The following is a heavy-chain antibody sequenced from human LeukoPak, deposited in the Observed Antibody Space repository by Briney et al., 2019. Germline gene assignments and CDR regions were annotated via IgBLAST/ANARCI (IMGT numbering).Heavy chain of an antibody. CDR2: MNPKSAHT. D-gene: IGHD3-16*01. V-gene: IGHV1-8*01. Sequence: GASVKVSCKASGYTFTSYDIHWVRQASGHGLEWMGWMNPKSAHTGHAQRFQGRVTMTMNTSISTAYMELSSLTSEDTAVYYCTRGAGWLIDYWGQGILVTVSS. CDR3: TRGAGWLIDY. J-gene: IGHJ4*02. CDR1: GYTFTSYD.